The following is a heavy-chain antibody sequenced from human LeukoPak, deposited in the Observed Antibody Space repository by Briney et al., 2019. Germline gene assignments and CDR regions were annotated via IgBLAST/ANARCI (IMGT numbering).Heavy chain of an antibody. CDR1: GYSFTSYD. J-gene: IGHJ6*02. D-gene: IGHD4-17*01. CDR3: ASSYGDYVEDV. V-gene: IGHV1-8*01. Sequence: GASVKVSCKASGYSFTSYDINWVRQATGQGLEWMGWMNPNSGNTGYAQEFQGRVSMTRNTSISIAYMELSSLRSEDTAVYYCASSYGDYVEDVWGQGTTVTVSS. CDR2: MNPNSGNT.